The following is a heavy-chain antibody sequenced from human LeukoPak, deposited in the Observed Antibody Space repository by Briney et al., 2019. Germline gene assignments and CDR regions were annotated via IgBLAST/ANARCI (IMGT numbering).Heavy chain of an antibody. D-gene: IGHD3-22*01. Sequence: GGSLRLSCAASGFTFYDYGMSWVRQAPGKGLEWVSGINWNGGSTVYADSVKGRFTISRDNAKNSLYLQMNSLRAEDTALYHCARAPVTRSAYYDSSGYYTLYYYYYMDVWGKGTTVTISS. J-gene: IGHJ6*03. CDR2: INWNGGST. V-gene: IGHV3-20*01. CDR1: GFTFYDYG. CDR3: ARAPVTRSAYYDSSGYYTLYYYYYMDV.